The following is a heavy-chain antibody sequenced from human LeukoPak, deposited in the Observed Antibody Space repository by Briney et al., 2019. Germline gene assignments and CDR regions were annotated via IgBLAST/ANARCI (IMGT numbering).Heavy chain of an antibody. V-gene: IGHV3-21*04. J-gene: IGHJ3*02. Sequence: GGSLRLSCAASGFTFSSYAINWVRQAPGKGLEWVSSISSSSTYIYYGDSMKGRFTISRDNAKNSLYLQMHSLRAEDTAVYYCARDSDYGGSFDIWGQGTMVTVSS. CDR3: ARDSDYGGSFDI. CDR1: GFTFSSYA. D-gene: IGHD4-23*01. CDR2: ISSSSTYI.